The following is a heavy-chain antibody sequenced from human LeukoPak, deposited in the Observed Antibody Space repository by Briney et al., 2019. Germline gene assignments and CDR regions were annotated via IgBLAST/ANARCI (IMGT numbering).Heavy chain of an antibody. CDR1: GGSFSGYY. J-gene: IGHJ4*02. CDR2: INHSGST. Sequence: PSETLSLTCAVYGGSFSGYYWSWIRQPPGKGLEWIGEINHSGSTNYNPSLKSRVTISVDTSKNQFSLKLSSVTAADTAVYYCARPTTHGLDYWGQGTLVTVSS. CDR3: ARPTTHGLDY. D-gene: IGHD2-8*01. V-gene: IGHV4-34*01.